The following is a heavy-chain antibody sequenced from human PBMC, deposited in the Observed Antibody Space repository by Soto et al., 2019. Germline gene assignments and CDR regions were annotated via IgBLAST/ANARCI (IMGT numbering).Heavy chain of an antibody. V-gene: IGHV3-23*01. CDR1: GFPFSSYA. D-gene: IGHD5-12*01. Sequence: PGGSLRLSCAASGFPFSSYAMSWVRQTPEKGLEWVAAISGGGADRYHADFVKGRFTFSRDNSRNTLYLQMNSLRAEDTAMYYCARSLFMVAPDNEPFDYWGQGTLVTVSS. J-gene: IGHJ4*02. CDR3: ARSLFMVAPDNEPFDY. CDR2: ISGGGADR.